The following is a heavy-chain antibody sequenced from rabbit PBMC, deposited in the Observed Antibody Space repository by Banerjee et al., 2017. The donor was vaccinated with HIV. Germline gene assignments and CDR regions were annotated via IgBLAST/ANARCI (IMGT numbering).Heavy chain of an antibody. D-gene: IGHD4-1*01. CDR3: ERDLAGVTGWNFGL. CDR1: GFSFSNKYV. Sequence: QEQLEESWGDLVKTAGSLTLTCTASGFSFSNKYVMCWVRQAPGKGLEWIACMNTSSGNTVHWSWAKGRFTISKASSTTVTRNMTSLTAADRATYFCERDLAGVTGWNFGLWGPGTLVTVS. J-gene: IGHJ4*01. V-gene: IGHV1S45*01. CDR2: MNTSSGNT.